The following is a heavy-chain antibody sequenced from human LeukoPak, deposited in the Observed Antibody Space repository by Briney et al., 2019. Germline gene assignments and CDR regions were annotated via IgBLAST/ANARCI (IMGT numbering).Heavy chain of an antibody. CDR2: INSDGSST. J-gene: IGHJ3*02. Sequence: GGSLRLSCAASGFTFSSYWMHWVRHAPGKGLVWVSRINSDGSSTSYADSVKGRFTISRDNAKNSLYLQMNSLRAEDTAVYYCARALGYSYGYAFDIWGRGTMVTVSS. CDR1: GFTFSSYW. V-gene: IGHV3-74*01. CDR3: ARALGYSYGYAFDI. D-gene: IGHD5-18*01.